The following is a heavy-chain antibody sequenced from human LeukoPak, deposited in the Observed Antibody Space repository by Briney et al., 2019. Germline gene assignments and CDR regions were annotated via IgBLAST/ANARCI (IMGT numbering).Heavy chain of an antibody. Sequence: GGSLRLSCAASGFTFSAYAMNWVRQAPGKGLEWVSSISGSGGRTYYADSVKGRFTISRDNSKNTLYLQLNGLRAEDTAVYYCAKEREYYDSSGYSGSDYWGQGTLVTVSS. V-gene: IGHV3-23*01. CDR3: AKEREYYDSSGYSGSDY. J-gene: IGHJ4*02. CDR2: ISGSGGRT. D-gene: IGHD3-22*01. CDR1: GFTFSAYA.